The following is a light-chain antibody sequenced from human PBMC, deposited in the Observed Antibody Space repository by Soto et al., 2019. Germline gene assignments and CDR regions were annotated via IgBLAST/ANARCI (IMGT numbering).Light chain of an antibody. Sequence: DIQMTQSPYTLSASVGDRVTITCRASQSISSWLAWYQQKPGKAPKLLICKASILESGVPSRFSGSGSGTEFTLTISSLQPDDFATYYCQQYNSYPWTFGQGTKVEIK. V-gene: IGKV1-5*03. CDR3: QQYNSYPWT. CDR1: QSISSW. J-gene: IGKJ1*01. CDR2: KAS.